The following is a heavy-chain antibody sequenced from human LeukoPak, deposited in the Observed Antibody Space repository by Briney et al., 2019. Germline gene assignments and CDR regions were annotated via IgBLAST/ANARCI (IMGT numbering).Heavy chain of an antibody. CDR3: AISAEPCAFDI. Sequence: GGSLRLSCAASGFTFSSYSMNWVRQAPGKGLEWVSYISSSSSTIYYADSVKGRFTISRDNAKNSLYLQMNSLRAEDTAVYYCAISAEPCAFDIWGQGTMVTVSS. D-gene: IGHD1-26*01. CDR1: GFTFSSYS. J-gene: IGHJ3*02. V-gene: IGHV3-48*01. CDR2: ISSSSSTI.